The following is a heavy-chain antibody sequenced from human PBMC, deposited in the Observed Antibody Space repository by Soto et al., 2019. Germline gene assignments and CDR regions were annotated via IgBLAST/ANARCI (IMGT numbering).Heavy chain of an antibody. CDR1: GFTFSSYG. Sequence: GGSLRLSCAASGFTFSSYGMHWVRQAPGKGLEWVAVIWYDGSNKYYADSVKGRFTISRDNSKNTLYLQMNSLRAEDTAVYYSAREVGPDDAFDIWGQGTMVTVSS. CDR3: AREVGPDDAFDI. CDR2: IWYDGSNK. V-gene: IGHV3-33*01. J-gene: IGHJ3*02.